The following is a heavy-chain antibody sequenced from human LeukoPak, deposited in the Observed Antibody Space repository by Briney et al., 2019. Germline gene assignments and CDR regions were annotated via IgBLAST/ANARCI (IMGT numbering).Heavy chain of an antibody. CDR1: GGSFSGYY. CDR3: ARESRRVTIFGVDP. Sequence: SETLSVTCAVYGGSFSGYYWSWIRQPPGKGLEWIGEINHSGSTNYNPSLKSRVTISVDTSKNQFSLKLSSVTAADTAVYYCARESRRVTIFGVDPWGQGTLVTVSS. J-gene: IGHJ5*02. V-gene: IGHV4-34*01. CDR2: INHSGST. D-gene: IGHD3-3*01.